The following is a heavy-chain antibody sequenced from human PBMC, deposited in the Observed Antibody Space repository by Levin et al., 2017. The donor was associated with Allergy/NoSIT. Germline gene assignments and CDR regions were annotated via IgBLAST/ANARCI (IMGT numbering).Heavy chain of an antibody. CDR2: SSAYNGNT. J-gene: IGHJ4*02. CDR3: TRDLGEDTTMIFFDF. Sequence: GESLKISCKASGYTFTSYGISWVRQAPGQGLEWMGWSSAYNGNTNYGQKLQGRVTMTTDTFTSTAYMELRSLRSDDTAVYFCTRDLGEDTTMIFFDFWGQGTLVTVSS. CDR1: GYTFTSYG. V-gene: IGHV1-18*01. D-gene: IGHD5-18*01.